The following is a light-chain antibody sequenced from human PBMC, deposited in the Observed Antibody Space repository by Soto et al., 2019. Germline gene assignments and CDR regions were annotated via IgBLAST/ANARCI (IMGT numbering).Light chain of an antibody. Sequence: EIVMTQSPGTLSVSPGERATLSCRASQSVNSNLAWYQRKPGQAPRILIYGASTRATAIPARFSGSGSGTEFTLTISSLQSEDFAVYYCQQYNDWPRTFGGGTKVEIK. CDR1: QSVNSN. J-gene: IGKJ4*01. CDR3: QQYNDWPRT. V-gene: IGKV3-15*01. CDR2: GAS.